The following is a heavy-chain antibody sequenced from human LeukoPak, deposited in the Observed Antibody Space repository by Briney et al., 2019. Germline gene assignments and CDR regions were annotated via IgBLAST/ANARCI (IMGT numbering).Heavy chain of an antibody. V-gene: IGHV1-2*02. D-gene: IGHD3-22*01. CDR2: INPNSGGT. CDR3: ASLDLFYDSSGYVDY. J-gene: IGHJ4*02. CDR1: GYTFTGYY. Sequence: ASVKVSCKASGYTFTGYYMHWVRQAPGQGLEWMGWINPNSGGTNYAQKFQGRVTMTRDTSISTAYMELSRLRSDDTAVYYCASLDLFYDSSGYVDYLGQGTLVTVSS.